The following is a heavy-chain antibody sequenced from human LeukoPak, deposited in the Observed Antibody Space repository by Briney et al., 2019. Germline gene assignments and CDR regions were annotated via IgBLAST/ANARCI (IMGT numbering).Heavy chain of an antibody. V-gene: IGHV5-51*01. CDR2: IHPGDSET. D-gene: IGHD3-16*02. CDR1: GYSFTSYW. Sequence: GESLKISCKGSGYSFTSYWIGRVRQMPGKGLEWMGIIHPGDSETRYSPSFQGQVTMSADSSISTAYLQWSSLKAPDSAMYYCARRYSGHDAFDIWGQGTMVTVSS. CDR3: ARRYSGHDAFDI. J-gene: IGHJ3*02.